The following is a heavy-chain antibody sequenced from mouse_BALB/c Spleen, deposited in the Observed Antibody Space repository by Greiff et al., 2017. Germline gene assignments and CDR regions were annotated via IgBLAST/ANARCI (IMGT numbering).Heavy chain of an antibody. Sequence: VQLQQPGAELVKPGAPVKLSCKASGYTFTSYWMNWVKQRPGRGLEWIGRIDPSDSETHYNQKFKDKATLTVDKSSSTAYIQLSSLTSEDSAVYYCARSGGGYYYAMDYWGQGTSVTVSS. D-gene: IGHD2-2*01. J-gene: IGHJ4*01. CDR3: ARSGGGYYYAMDY. CDR1: GYTFTSYW. V-gene: IGHV1-69*02. CDR2: IDPSDSET.